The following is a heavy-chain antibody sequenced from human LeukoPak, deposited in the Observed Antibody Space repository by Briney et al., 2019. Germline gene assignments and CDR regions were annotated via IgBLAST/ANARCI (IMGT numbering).Heavy chain of an antibody. D-gene: IGHD1-26*01. J-gene: IGHJ4*02. CDR2: VSGYNGNT. CDR3: ARDSQWELLAFDY. CDR1: GFTFTNYG. Sequence: ASVKVSCKASGFTFTNYGINWVRQAPRQGLEWMGWVSGYNGNTNYAQKFQDRVTMTTDRSTSTAYMELRSLRSDDTAVYYCARDSQWELLAFDYWGQGTLVTVSS. V-gene: IGHV1-18*01.